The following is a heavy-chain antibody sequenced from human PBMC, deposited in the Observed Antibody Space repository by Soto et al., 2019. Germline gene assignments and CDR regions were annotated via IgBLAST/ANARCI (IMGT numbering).Heavy chain of an antibody. CDR3: SKDDPAAKAGF. D-gene: IGHD6-19*01. CDR2: ISSGGDDT. J-gene: IGHJ4*02. Sequence: QVKLVESGGGVVRPGTTLRLSCVASEFNFNNYGMFWVRQAPGKGLEWLAIISSGGDDTHYTDSVKGRFTISRDNTKKMVYLQMSSLRTEHTAIYYCSKDDPAAKAGFWGQGTLVTVS. V-gene: IGHV3-30*18. CDR1: EFNFNNYG.